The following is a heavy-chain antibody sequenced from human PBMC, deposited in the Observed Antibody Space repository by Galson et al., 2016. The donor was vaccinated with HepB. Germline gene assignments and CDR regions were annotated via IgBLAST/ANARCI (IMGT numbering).Heavy chain of an antibody. CDR3: ANDWYGYMAY. Sequence: SLRLSCADSGFTFSIYSMHWVRQAPGKGLEWISHITSSSSVIYYADSVKGRFTISRDNAKKSLYLQMNSLRDEDTAVYYCANDWYGYMAYWGQGTLVTVSS. J-gene: IGHJ4*02. D-gene: IGHD3-9*01. CDR1: GFTFSIYS. CDR2: ITSSSSVI. V-gene: IGHV3-48*02.